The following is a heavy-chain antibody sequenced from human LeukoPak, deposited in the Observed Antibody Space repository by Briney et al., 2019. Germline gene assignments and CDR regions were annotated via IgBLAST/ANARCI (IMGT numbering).Heavy chain of an antibody. V-gene: IGHV3-48*03. CDR1: GFTFSSYE. D-gene: IGHD3-10*02. CDR3: AELGIPMIGGV. J-gene: IGHJ6*04. Sequence: GGSLRLSCAASGFTFSSYEMNWGRQAPGKGLEWVSYISSSGSTIYYADSVKGRFTISRDNAKNSLYLQMNSLRAEDTAVYYCAELGIPMIGGVWGKGTTVTISS. CDR2: ISSSGSTI.